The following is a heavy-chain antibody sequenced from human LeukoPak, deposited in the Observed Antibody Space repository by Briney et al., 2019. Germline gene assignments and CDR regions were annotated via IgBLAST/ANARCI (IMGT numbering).Heavy chain of an antibody. D-gene: IGHD3-9*01. J-gene: IGHJ3*02. Sequence: PGGSLRLSCAASGFTFSSYEMDWVRQAPGRGVEWVSYISSSGSTIYYADSVKGRFTISRDNAKNTLYLQMNSLRAEDTAVYYCARRELRYSDWLRAFDIWGQGTMVTVSS. CDR2: ISSSGSTI. CDR3: ARRELRYSDWLRAFDI. CDR1: GFTFSSYE. V-gene: IGHV3-48*03.